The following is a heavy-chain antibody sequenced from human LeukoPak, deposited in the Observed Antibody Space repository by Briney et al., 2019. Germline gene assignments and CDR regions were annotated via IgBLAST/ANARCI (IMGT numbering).Heavy chain of an antibody. CDR1: GYTFTSYG. J-gene: IGHJ4*02. Sequence: GASVRVSCKASGYTFTSYGISWVRQAPGQGLEWMGWISAYNGNTNYAQKFQGRVTITADESTSTAYMELSSLRSEDTAVYYCASNYYDSSGYNYWGQGTLVTVSS. V-gene: IGHV1-18*01. D-gene: IGHD3-22*01. CDR2: ISAYNGNT. CDR3: ASNYYDSSGYNY.